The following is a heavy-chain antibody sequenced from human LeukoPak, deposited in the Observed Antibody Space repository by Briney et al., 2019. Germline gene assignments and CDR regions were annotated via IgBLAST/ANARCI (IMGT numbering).Heavy chain of an antibody. CDR1: GGSISSSSYY. CDR2: IYYSGST. V-gene: IGHV4-39*02. CDR3: ARDSHIAAGQGPYYFDY. Sequence: SETLSLTCTVSGGSISSSSYYWGWIRQPPGKGLEWIGSIYYSGSTYYNPSLKSRVTISVDTSKNQFSLKLSSVTAADTAVYYCARDSHIAAGQGPYYFDYWGQGTLVTVSS. D-gene: IGHD6-13*01. J-gene: IGHJ4*02.